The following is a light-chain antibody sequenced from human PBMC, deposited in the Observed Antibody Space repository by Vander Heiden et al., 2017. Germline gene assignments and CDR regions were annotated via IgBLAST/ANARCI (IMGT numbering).Light chain of an antibody. J-gene: IGLJ3*02. Sequence: SYALTHPPSVSVSPGQTARITCSGDALPKQYAYWYQQKPGQAPVLGIYKDSERPSGIPERFSGSSSGTTVTLTISGVQAEDEADYYCQSADSSGTYKVFGGGTKLTVL. V-gene: IGLV3-25*03. CDR2: KDS. CDR3: QSADSSGTYKV. CDR1: ALPKQY.